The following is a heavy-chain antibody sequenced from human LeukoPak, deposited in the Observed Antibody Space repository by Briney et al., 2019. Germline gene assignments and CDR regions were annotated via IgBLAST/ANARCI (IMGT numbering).Heavy chain of an antibody. J-gene: IGHJ4*02. CDR1: GGSISSYY. CDR2: IYTSGST. V-gene: IGHV4-59*01. D-gene: IGHD2-15*01. CDR3: ARDGEGDEGWDY. Sequence: NPSETLSLTCTVSGGSISSYYWSWIRQPPGKGLEWIGYIYTSGSTNYNPALKSRVTISVDTSKNQFSLRLTSVTAADTAVYYCARDGEGDEGWDYWGQGTLVTVSS.